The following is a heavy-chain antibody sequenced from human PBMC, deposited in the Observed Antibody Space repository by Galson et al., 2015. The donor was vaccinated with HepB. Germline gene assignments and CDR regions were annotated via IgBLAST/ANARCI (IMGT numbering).Heavy chain of an antibody. V-gene: IGHV3-74*01. CDR1: GFTFSRYW. CDR2: INSDGRST. J-gene: IGHJ6*02. CDR3: ARDQVLWFGSDEGGMDV. D-gene: IGHD3-10*01. Sequence: SLRLSCAASGFTFSRYWVHWVRQAPGKGLVWVSRINSDGRSTSYADSVKGRSTISRDNAKNTMYLQMNSLRAEDTAVYYCARDQVLWFGSDEGGMDVWGQGTTVTVSS.